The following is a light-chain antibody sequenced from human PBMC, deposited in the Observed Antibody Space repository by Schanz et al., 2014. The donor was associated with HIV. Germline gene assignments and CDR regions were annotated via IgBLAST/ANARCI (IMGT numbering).Light chain of an antibody. CDR3: SSYAGSNNPVV. CDR1: SSDIGNYNL. J-gene: IGLJ2*01. CDR2: EVR. Sequence: QSVLTQPASVSGSPGQSITISCTGTSSDIGNYNLVSWFQHHPGEAPKIMIFEVRKRPSGVSGRFSGSKSGNTASLTISGLQAEDEADYYCSSYAGSNNPVVFGGGTKLTVL. V-gene: IGLV2-23*02.